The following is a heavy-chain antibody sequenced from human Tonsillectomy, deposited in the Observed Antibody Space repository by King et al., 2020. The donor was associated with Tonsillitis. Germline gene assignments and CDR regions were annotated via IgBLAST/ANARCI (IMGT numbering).Heavy chain of an antibody. V-gene: IGHV3-23*04. J-gene: IGHJ4*02. D-gene: IGHD3-3*01. CDR2: VSDSGRRI. CDR1: GFTFTGFA. CDR3: VKDDFWSLDY. Sequence: VQLVESGGDLVQPGGSLRLSCVASGFTFTGFAMRWVRQVPGKRLEWVASVSDSGRRIHYADFAKGRFSISRDNPKNTVYLQLSSLRVEDTALYYCVKDDFWSLDYWGRGTLVTVST.